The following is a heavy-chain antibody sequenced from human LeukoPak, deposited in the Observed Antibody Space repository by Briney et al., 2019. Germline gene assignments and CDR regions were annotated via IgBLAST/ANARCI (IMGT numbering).Heavy chain of an antibody. CDR1: GFTFSSYD. Sequence: TGGSLRLSCATPGFTFSSYDMQWVRQGTGKGLEWVSGIGTGGDTYYPDSVKGRFTISRENAKKSLFLQMNSLRSEDTAVYYCGRGNSFDFWGQGTLVTVSS. CDR3: GRGNSFDF. J-gene: IGHJ4*02. CDR2: IGTGGDT. V-gene: IGHV3-13*01.